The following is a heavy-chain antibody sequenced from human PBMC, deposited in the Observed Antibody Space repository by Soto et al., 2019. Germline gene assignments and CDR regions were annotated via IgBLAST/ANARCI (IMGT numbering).Heavy chain of an antibody. CDR2: IYYSGST. D-gene: IGHD2-15*01. J-gene: IGHJ5*02. V-gene: IGHV4-59*08. Sequence: QVQLQESGPGLVTPSETLSLTCTVSGGSISNYDWSWIRQPPGKGLEWSGYIYYSGSTKYNPSLKSRVTMSLGTSKNQFSLKLSSVTAADTALYYCVRGGGQFDAWGQGTLVTVSS. CDR1: GGSISNYD. CDR3: VRGGGQFDA.